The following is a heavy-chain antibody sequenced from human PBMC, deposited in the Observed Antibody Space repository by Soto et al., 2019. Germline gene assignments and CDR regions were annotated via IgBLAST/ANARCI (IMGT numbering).Heavy chain of an antibody. CDR2: IGSSGSTR. CDR1: GFTFSDYY. Sequence: PGGSLRLSCAASGFTFSDYYVSWIRQAPGKGLEWVSYIGSSGSTRYYAGSVKGRFTISRDNAKNSLYLQMNSLRAEDTAVYYWARWRAAYFDYWGQGTLVTVSS. D-gene: IGHD2-15*01. CDR3: ARWRAAYFDY. J-gene: IGHJ4*02. V-gene: IGHV3-11*01.